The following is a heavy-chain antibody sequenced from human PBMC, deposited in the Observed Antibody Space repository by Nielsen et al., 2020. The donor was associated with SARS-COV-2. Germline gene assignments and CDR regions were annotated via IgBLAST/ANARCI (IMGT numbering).Heavy chain of an antibody. D-gene: IGHD3-9*01. V-gene: IGHV4-30-4*01. CDR3: ARESRAGILTGYYTFNWFDP. CDR1: GGSISSGDYY. Sequence: SETLSLTCTVSGGSISSGDYYWSWIRQPPGKGLEWIGYIYYSGSTYYNPSLKSRVTISVDTSKNQFSLKLSSVTAADTAVYYCARESRAGILTGYYTFNWFDPWGQGTLVTVSS. CDR2: IYYSGST. J-gene: IGHJ5*02.